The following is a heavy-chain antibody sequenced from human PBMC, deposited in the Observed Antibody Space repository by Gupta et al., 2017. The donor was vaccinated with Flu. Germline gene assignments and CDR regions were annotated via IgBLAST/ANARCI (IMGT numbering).Heavy chain of an antibody. V-gene: IGHV1-24*01. D-gene: IGHD6-19*01. CDR1: GSTITEVS. Sequence: QVQLVQSGAEVKKPGASVKVSCKISGSTITEVSMHWVRQAPGKGLEWMGGFDPEEGETIYAQRFQGRVTLTEDLSTDIAYMELSGLRSEDTAVYYCATGFEYSSSRYYYSYGSDVWGQGTPVTVSS. CDR2: FDPEEGET. J-gene: IGHJ6*02. CDR3: ATGFEYSSSRYYYSYGSDV.